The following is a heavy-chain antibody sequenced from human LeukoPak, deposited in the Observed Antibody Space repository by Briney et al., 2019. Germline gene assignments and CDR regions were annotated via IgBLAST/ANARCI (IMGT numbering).Heavy chain of an antibody. Sequence: ASVKVSCKVSGYTXTELSMHWVRQAPGKGLDWMGGFDPEDGETIYAQKFQGRVTMTEDTSTDTAYMELSSLRSEDTAVYYCAPTPVYGDYVPQWGQGTLVTVSS. CDR3: APTPVYGDYVPQ. J-gene: IGHJ4*02. CDR1: GYTXTELS. V-gene: IGHV1-24*01. CDR2: FDPEDGET. D-gene: IGHD4-17*01.